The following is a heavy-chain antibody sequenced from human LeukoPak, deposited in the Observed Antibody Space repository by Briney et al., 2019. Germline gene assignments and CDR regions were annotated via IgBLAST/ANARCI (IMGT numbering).Heavy chain of an antibody. CDR2: IYISGST. Sequence: PSETLSLTCTVSGGSISIGTYYWSWIRQPAGKGLEWIGRIYISGSTNYNPSLKSRVTISMDTSKNQFSLKLSSVTAADTAVYYCARVQRPDYYYYYMDVWGKGTTVIVPS. V-gene: IGHV4-61*02. J-gene: IGHJ6*03. CDR3: ARVQRPDYYYYYMDV. CDR1: GGSISIGTYY.